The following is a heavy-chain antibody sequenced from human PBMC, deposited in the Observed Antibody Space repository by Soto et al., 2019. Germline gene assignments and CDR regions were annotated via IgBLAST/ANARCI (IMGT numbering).Heavy chain of an antibody. Sequence: SETLSLTCTVSGGSISSYYWSWIRQPPGKGLEWIGYIYYSGGTNYNPSLKSRVTISLDTSKNQFSLKLSSVTAADTAVYYCARERHDSSGYSVPFDYWGQGTLVTVSS. CDR1: GGSISSYY. D-gene: IGHD3-22*01. J-gene: IGHJ4*02. V-gene: IGHV4-59*01. CDR2: IYYSGGT. CDR3: ARERHDSSGYSVPFDY.